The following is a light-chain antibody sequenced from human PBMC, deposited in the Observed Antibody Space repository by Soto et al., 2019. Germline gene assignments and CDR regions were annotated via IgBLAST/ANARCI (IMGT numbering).Light chain of an antibody. Sequence: EIVLTQSPGPLSLSPGERATLSWTPSQSVSAGHLAWYQQKPGQAPRLIIYGASSRATGIPDRFSGSRSGTDCTLTISRLEPEDFAVYFCQQYGSSPLTLGGGTKVDIK. CDR2: GAS. CDR3: QQYGSSPLT. V-gene: IGKV3-20*01. CDR1: QSVSAGH. J-gene: IGKJ4*01.